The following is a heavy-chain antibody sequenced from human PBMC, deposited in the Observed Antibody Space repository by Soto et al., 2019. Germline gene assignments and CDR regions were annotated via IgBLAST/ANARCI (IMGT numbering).Heavy chain of an antibody. CDR3: ARDIPKTRIWSGWVYGMDV. D-gene: IGHD3-3*01. CDR1: GFTFSSYA. CDR2: ISYDGSNK. V-gene: IGHV3-30-3*01. J-gene: IGHJ6*02. Sequence: SLRLSCAASGFTFSSYAMHWVRQAPGKGLEWVAVISYDGSNKYYADSVKGRFTISRDNSKNTLYLQMNSLRAEDTAVYYCARDIPKTRIWSGWVYGMDVWGQGTTVTVSS.